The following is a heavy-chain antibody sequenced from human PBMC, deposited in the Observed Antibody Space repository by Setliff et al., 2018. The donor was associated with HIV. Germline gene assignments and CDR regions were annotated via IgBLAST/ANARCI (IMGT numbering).Heavy chain of an antibody. CDR2: IYSDGNT. CDR3: ARVRLYNNALDY. D-gene: IGHD3-10*01. Sequence: GGSLRLSCAASGFTVSTSYMSWIRQSPGKGLEWASTIYSDGNTYHADSGKGRFTLSRDNTKNTLYLQMDILRPEDTAVYYYARVRLYNNALDYWGQGTLVTVSS. J-gene: IGHJ4*02. V-gene: IGHV3-66*02. CDR1: GFTVSTSY.